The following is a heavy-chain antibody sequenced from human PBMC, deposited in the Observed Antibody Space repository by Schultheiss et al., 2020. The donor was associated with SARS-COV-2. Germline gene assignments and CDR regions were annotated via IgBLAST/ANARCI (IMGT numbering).Heavy chain of an antibody. V-gene: IGHV4-59*08. J-gene: IGHJ4*02. D-gene: IGHD6-13*01. CDR2: IYYSGST. Sequence: SETLSLTCTVSGGSISSYYWSWIRQPPGKGLEWIGYIYYSGSTNYNPSLKSRVTISVDTSKNQFSLKLSSVTAADTAVYYCARQALGTAAAGTHAGLDYWGQGTLVTVS. CDR1: GGSISSYY. CDR3: ARQALGTAAAGTHAGLDY.